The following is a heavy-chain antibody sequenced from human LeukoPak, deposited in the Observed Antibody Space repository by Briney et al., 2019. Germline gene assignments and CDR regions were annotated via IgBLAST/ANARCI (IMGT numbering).Heavy chain of an antibody. CDR1: GFTYSSYA. J-gene: IGHJ4*02. CDR2: ISYDGSNK. CDR3: ARDRGYRWGNFWSGYYSDY. D-gene: IGHD3-3*01. V-gene: IGHV3-30*04. Sequence: GGSLRLSCAASGFTYSSYAMHWVRQAPGKGLVWVAVISYDGSNKYYADSVKGRFTISRDNSKNTLYLQMNSLRAEDTAVYYCARDRGYRWGNFWSGYYSDYWGQGTLVTVSS.